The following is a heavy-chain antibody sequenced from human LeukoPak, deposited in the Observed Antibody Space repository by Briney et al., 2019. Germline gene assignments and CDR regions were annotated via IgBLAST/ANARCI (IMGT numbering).Heavy chain of an antibody. D-gene: IGHD4-11*01. V-gene: IGHV3-30-3*01. CDR3: ARDKLTTLSLPMGGPIKYYYYGMDV. J-gene: IGHJ6*02. CDR1: GFTFSSYA. CDR2: ISYDGSNK. Sequence: PGGSLRLSCAASGFTFSSYAMRWVRQAPGKGLEWVAVISYDGSNKYYADSVKGRFTISRDNSKNTLYLQMNSLRAEDTAVYYCARDKLTTLSLPMGGPIKYYYYGMDVWGQGTTVTVSS.